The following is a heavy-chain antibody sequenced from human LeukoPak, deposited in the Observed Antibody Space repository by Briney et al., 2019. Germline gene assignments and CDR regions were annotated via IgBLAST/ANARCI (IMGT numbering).Heavy chain of an antibody. CDR1: GHTFTAYY. Sequence: ASVKVSCKASGHTFTAYYMHWVRQAPGQGLEWMGWINPNSGGTNYAQKFQGRVTMTRDTSISTAYMELSRLRSDDTAVYYCARDAYSSGWSLYYYYYGMDVWGQGTTVTVSS. D-gene: IGHD6-19*01. J-gene: IGHJ6*02. CDR2: INPNSGGT. CDR3: ARDAYSSGWSLYYYYYGMDV. V-gene: IGHV1-2*02.